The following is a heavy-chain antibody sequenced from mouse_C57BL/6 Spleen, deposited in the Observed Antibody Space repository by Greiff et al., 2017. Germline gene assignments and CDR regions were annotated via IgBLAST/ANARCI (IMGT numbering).Heavy chain of an antibody. CDR3: TTGGHWYFDV. J-gene: IGHJ1*03. CDR2: IDPENGDT. CDR1: GFNIKDDY. Sequence: EVKLVESGAELVRPGASVKLSCTASGFNIKDDYMHWVKQRPEQGLEWIGWIDPENGDTEYASKFQGKATITADTSSNTAYLQLSSLTSEDTAVYYCTTGGHWYFDVWGTGTTVTVSS. V-gene: IGHV14-4*01.